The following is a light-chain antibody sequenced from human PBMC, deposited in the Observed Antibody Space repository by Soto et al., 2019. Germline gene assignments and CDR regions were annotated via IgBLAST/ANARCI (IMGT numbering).Light chain of an antibody. Sequence: IVMTQSPLSLPVTPGEPASISCRSSQSLLHSNGNNYVDWFLQKPGQSPQLLIYLGSNRDSGVPDRFSGSGSGTDFTLKISRVEADDVGVYYCMQVLQTPFTFGPGTKVDIK. CDR2: LGS. V-gene: IGKV2-28*01. CDR1: QSLLHSNGNNY. CDR3: MQVLQTPFT. J-gene: IGKJ3*01.